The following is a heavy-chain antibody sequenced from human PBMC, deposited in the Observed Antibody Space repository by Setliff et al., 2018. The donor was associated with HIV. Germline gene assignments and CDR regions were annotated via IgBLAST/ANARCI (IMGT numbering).Heavy chain of an antibody. J-gene: IGHJ3*02. D-gene: IGHD3-22*01. CDR1: GYSISTACY. CDR2: FHHSGSA. V-gene: IGHV4-38-2*01. Sequence: PSETLSLTCAVSGYSISTACYWAWIRQSPGKGLEWIGGFHHSGSAHYNPSLKSRVTISGQTSKNQFSLTLTSVTAADTAIYYCARQGAGYYYDSSDYYTGNGFDMWGQGTMVTVSS. CDR3: ARQGAGYYYDSSDYYTGNGFDM.